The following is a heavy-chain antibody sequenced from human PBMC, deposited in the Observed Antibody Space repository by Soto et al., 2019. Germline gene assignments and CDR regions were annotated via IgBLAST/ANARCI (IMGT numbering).Heavy chain of an antibody. J-gene: IGHJ4*02. CDR3: AKDITFDSRAYNY. CDR1: GFTFSSLG. CDR2: LSGDGTTT. Sequence: EVQLLESGGGLVQPGGSLRLSCTASGFTFSSLGMSWVRQAPGKGLEWVSSLSGDGTTTYYVDSVKGRFTISRDNSKNTLSLQMNSLTTEDTAVYYCAKDITFDSRAYNYWGQGILVTVSS. D-gene: IGHD3-22*01. V-gene: IGHV3-23*01.